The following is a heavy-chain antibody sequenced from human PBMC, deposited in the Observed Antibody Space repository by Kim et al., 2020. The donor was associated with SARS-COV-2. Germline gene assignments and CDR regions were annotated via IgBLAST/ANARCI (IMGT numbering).Heavy chain of an antibody. Sequence: GGSLRLSCAASGFTFSSNAMSWVRQAPGKGLEWLSTIRSDGADTYYADSVKGRFTMSRDSSTNTLYLQMNSLRAEDTAIYYCAKDRGGGGGGWPIFDYWGQGTLVTVSS. CDR1: GFTFSSNA. CDR3: AKDRGGGGGGWPIFDY. CDR2: IRSDGADT. D-gene: IGHD3-10*01. V-gene: IGHV3-23*01. J-gene: IGHJ4*02.